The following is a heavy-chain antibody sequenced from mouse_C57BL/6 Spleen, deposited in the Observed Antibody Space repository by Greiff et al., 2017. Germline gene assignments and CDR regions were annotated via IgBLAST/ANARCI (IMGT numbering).Heavy chain of an antibody. CDR2: IWSGGST. D-gene: IGHD1-3*01. CDR1: GFSLTSYG. J-gene: IGHJ3*01. V-gene: IGHV2-2*01. Sequence: QVQLKQSGPGLVQPSQSLSITCTVSGFSLTSYGVHWVRQSPGKGLEWLGVIWSGGSTDYNAAFISRLSISKDNSKSQVFFKMNSLQADDTAIYYCALSPAKVPPWFAYWGQGTLVTVSA. CDR3: ALSPAKVPPWFAY.